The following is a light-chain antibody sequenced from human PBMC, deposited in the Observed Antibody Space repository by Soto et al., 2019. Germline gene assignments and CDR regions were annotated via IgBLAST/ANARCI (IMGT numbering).Light chain of an antibody. J-gene: IGKJ1*01. Sequence: DIQMTQSPSSLSASVGDRVTITCRASQSISSYLNWYQQKPGKAPKLLIYAASSLQSGVPSRFSGSGSGTEFTLTISSLQPDDFATYYCQHYNSYSEAFGQGTKVDLK. V-gene: IGKV1-39*01. CDR3: QHYNSYSEA. CDR1: QSISSY. CDR2: AAS.